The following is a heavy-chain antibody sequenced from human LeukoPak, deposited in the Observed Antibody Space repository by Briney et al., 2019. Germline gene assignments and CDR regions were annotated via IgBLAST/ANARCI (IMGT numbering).Heavy chain of an antibody. CDR2: VNPNSGAT. V-gene: IGHV1-2*02. Sequence: ASVMVSCKASGYTFTDYFVHWIRQAPGQGLEWMGWVNPNSGATKYAEKFQGRVTMTRDKSINTAYMDLSRPTSDDTAVFYCARGFFRYGSSFDFWGQGTLVTVSS. D-gene: IGHD3-10*01. J-gene: IGHJ4*02. CDR1: GYTFTDYF. CDR3: ARGFFRYGSSFDF.